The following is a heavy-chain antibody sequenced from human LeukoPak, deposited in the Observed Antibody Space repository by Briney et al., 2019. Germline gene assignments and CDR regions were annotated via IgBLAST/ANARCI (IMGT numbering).Heavy chain of an antibody. CDR3: VLAPDDAFDI. CDR1: GGSISSGDYY. CDR2: IYHSGST. V-gene: IGHV4-30-2*01. J-gene: IGHJ3*02. Sequence: SQTLSLTCTVSGGSISSGDYYWSWIRQPPGKGLEWIGYIYHSGSTYYNPSLKSRVTISVDRSKNQFSLKLSSVTAADTAVYYCVLAPDDAFDIWGQGTMVTVSS.